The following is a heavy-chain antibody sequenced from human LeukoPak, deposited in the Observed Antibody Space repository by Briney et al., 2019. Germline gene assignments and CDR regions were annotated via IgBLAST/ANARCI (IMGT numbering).Heavy chain of an antibody. Sequence: GGSLRLSCAASGFTLSSFGMHWGRQAPGKGLEWVAFIRYDGSNKYYTDSVKGRFTISRDNSKNTLSLQMNSLRPEDTAVCYCAKDLGMGTRIDFRGQGTLVTVSS. CDR1: GFTLSSFG. CDR2: IRYDGSNK. J-gene: IGHJ4*02. D-gene: IGHD5-24*01. CDR3: AKDLGMGTRIDF. V-gene: IGHV3-30*02.